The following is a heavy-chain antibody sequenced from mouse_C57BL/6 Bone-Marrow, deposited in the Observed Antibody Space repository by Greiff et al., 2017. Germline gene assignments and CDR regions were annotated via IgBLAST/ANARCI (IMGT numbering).Heavy chain of an antibody. D-gene: IGHD1-1*01. CDR3: ARDYYGSRAWFAY. CDR2: ISSGSSTI. CDR1: GFTFSSYG. Sequence: EVKLMESGGDLVKPGGSLKLSCAASGFTFSSYGMSWVRQTPDKRLEWVATISSGSSTIYYADTVKGRFTISRDNAKNTLFLQMTSLRSEDTAMYYCARDYYGSRAWFAYWGQGTLVTVSA. J-gene: IGHJ3*01. V-gene: IGHV5-6*01.